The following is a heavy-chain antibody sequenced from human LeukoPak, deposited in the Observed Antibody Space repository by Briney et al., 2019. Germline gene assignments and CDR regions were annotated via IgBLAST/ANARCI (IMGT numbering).Heavy chain of an antibody. V-gene: IGHV4-39*07. CDR2: INHSGST. CDR3: ARDFRGGYDFWSGYYTPYYFDY. D-gene: IGHD3-3*01. J-gene: IGHJ4*02. CDR1: GGSISSSSYY. Sequence: SETLSLTCTVSGGSISSSSYYWGWIRQPPGKGLEWIGEINHSGSTNYNPSLKSRVTISVDTSKNHFSLKLSSVTAADTAVYYCARDFRGGYDFWSGYYTPYYFDYWGQGTLVTVSP.